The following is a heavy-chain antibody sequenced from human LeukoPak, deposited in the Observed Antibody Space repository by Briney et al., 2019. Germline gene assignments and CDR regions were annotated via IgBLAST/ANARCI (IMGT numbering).Heavy chain of an antibody. D-gene: IGHD3-10*01. V-gene: IGHV1-3*01. CDR3: ARVTHYYGNDLGY. CDR2: INAGNGNT. J-gene: IGHJ4*02. CDR1: GYTFTSYA. Sequence: AALKVSCRASGYTFTSYAIHWVRQAPGQRLEWMGWINAGNGNTKYSQKFQGRVTITRDTSASTAYMELSSLRSEDTAVYYCARVTHYYGNDLGYWGQGTLVTVSS.